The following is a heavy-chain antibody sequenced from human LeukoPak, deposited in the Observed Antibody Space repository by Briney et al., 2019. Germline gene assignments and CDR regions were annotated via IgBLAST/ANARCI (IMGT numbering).Heavy chain of an antibody. Sequence: ASVKVSCKASGYTFTSYYIHWVRQASGQGPEWMGIINPIGGTTNYAQKFQGRVTLTRDTSTSTVYMELSSLRSEDTAVYYCARDSVIAAAGTDPSVYYYYMDVWGKGTTVTVSS. CDR2: INPIGGTT. D-gene: IGHD6-13*01. J-gene: IGHJ6*03. CDR1: GYTFTSYY. V-gene: IGHV1-46*01. CDR3: ARDSVIAAAGTDPSVYYYYMDV.